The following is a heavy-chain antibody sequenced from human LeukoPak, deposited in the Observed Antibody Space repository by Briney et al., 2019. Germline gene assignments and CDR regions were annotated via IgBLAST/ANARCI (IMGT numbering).Heavy chain of an antibody. CDR3: ARDTGAVAGPYYYYYYGMDV. D-gene: IGHD6-19*01. J-gene: IGHJ6*02. CDR2: IYYSGST. CDR1: GGSISSYY. Sequence: SETLSLTCTVSGGSISSYYWSWIRQPPGKGLEWIGYIYYSGSTNYNPSLKSRVTISVDTSKNQFSLKLSSVTAADTAVYYCARDTGAVAGPYYYYYYGMDVWGQGTTATVSS. V-gene: IGHV4-59*01.